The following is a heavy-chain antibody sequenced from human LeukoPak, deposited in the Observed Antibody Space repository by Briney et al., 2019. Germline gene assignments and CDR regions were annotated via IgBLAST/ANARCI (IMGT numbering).Heavy chain of an antibody. D-gene: IGHD1-26*01. V-gene: IGHV3-30*04. J-gene: IGHJ5*02. CDR2: ISYDGTKR. CDR3: ARDLVSGSYGGWFDP. Sequence: PGRSLRLSCAASGFTFSNYAMHWVRQAPGKGLEWVAVISYDGTKRYYQDSVKGRFTISRDNSENTLYLQVSSLRPEDTAVYYCARDLVSGSYGGWFDPRGQGTLVTVSS. CDR1: GFTFSNYA.